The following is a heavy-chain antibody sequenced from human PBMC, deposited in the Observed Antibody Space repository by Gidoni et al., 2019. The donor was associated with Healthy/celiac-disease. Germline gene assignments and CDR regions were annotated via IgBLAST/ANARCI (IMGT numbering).Heavy chain of an antibody. CDR1: GYTFTGQY. J-gene: IGHJ1*01. CDR2: INPNSGGT. CDR3: ARAKNDYGSGSLEDFQH. V-gene: IGHV1-2*06. Sequence: QVQVVRFGVEVIMPGASVKVSCHASGYTFTGQYLHWVRQAPGQGHGWMGRINPNSGGTSYTQKLQGRVTMTRNTSISTAYMELGRRRSDDTAVDYCARAKNDYGSGSLEDFQHWGQGTLVTVSS. D-gene: IGHD3-10*01.